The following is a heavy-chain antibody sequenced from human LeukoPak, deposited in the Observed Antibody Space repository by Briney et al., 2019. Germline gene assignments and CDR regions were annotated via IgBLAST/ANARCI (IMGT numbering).Heavy chain of an antibody. Sequence: GGSLRLSCAASGFTFISYAMHWVRQAPGKGLEWVAVISYDGSNKYYADSVKGRFTIPRDNSKNTLYLQMNSLRAEDTAVYYCARESDSSGYVPLFYWGQGTLVTVSS. CDR3: ARESDSSGYVPLFY. V-gene: IGHV3-30-3*01. J-gene: IGHJ4*02. D-gene: IGHD3-22*01. CDR1: GFTFISYA. CDR2: ISYDGSNK.